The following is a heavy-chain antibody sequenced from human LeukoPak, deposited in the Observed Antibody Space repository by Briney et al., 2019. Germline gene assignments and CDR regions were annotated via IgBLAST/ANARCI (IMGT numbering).Heavy chain of an antibody. D-gene: IGHD3-3*01. CDR1: GFIFSSYS. J-gene: IGHJ6*03. Sequence: GSLRLSCAASGFIFSSYSMNWVRQAPGKGLEWVSSISSSSSYIYYADSVKGRFTISRDNAKNSLYLQMNSLRAEDTAVYYCARDPYYDFWSGYYRSYYYYMDVWGKGTTVTVSS. CDR3: ARDPYYDFWSGYYRSYYYYMDV. V-gene: IGHV3-21*01. CDR2: ISSSSSYI.